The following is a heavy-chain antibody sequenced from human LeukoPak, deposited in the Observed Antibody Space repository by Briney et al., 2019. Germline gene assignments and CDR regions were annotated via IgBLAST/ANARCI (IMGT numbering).Heavy chain of an antibody. D-gene: IGHD4-4*01. CDR2: IWYDGSQK. Sequence: PGRSLRLSCAASGFTFTHYGMHWVRQAPGKGLEWVAIIWYDGSQKYFADSVKGRFTISRDNSEDMLYLQMNSLRVEDTAVYYCARDPSLRVTLDYWGQGTLVTVSS. CDR1: GFTFTHYG. V-gene: IGHV3-33*01. CDR3: ARDPSLRVTLDY. J-gene: IGHJ4*02.